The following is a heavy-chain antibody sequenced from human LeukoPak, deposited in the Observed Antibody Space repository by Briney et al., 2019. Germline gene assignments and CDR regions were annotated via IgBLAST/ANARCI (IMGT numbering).Heavy chain of an antibody. Sequence: GGSLRLSCAASGFTFSNYSMTWIRQRPGKGLEWVSTIYTGGDTYYADSVKGRFTISRDNSQNTLYLQMNSLRVEDTAVYYCTKGLWAGVSAARGWGQGTLVTVSS. CDR3: TKGLWAGVSAARG. V-gene: IGHV3-66*01. D-gene: IGHD2-8*01. CDR2: IYTGGDT. CDR1: GFTFSNYS. J-gene: IGHJ4*02.